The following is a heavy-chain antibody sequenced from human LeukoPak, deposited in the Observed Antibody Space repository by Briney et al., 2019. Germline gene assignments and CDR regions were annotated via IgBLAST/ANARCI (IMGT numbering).Heavy chain of an antibody. CDR1: GFSLNTPGVG. Sequence: SGPTLVNPTQTLTLTCTFSGFSLNTPGVGVGWIRQPPGKALEWLALIYWNNDNRYSPSLRSRLTITNDTSKTQVVLTMTKMDPVDTATYYCAHYGDYRFLYYFDHWGQGTLVTVSS. V-gene: IGHV2-5*01. CDR3: AHYGDYRFLYYFDH. D-gene: IGHD4-17*01. CDR2: IYWNNDN. J-gene: IGHJ4*02.